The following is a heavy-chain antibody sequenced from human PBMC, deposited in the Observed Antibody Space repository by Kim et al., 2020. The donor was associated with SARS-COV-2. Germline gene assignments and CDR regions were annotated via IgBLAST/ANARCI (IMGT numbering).Heavy chain of an antibody. D-gene: IGHD2-21*02. J-gene: IGHJ4*01. V-gene: IGHV3-30*04. CDR2: ISYDGSNK. CDR1: GFTFSSYA. CDR3: ARTVCGGDCYPFSFDY. Sequence: GGSLRLSCAASGFTFSSYAMHWVRQAPGKGLEWVAVISYDGSNKYYADSVKGRFTISRDNSKNTLYLQMNSLRAEDTAVYYCARTVCGGDCYPFSFDY.